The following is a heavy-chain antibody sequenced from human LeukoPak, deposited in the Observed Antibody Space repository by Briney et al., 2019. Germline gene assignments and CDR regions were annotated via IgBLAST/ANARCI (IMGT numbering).Heavy chain of an antibody. V-gene: IGHV3-7*03. D-gene: IGHD2-21*02. Sequence: GGSLRLSCAASGVTFSSSLMTWVRQAPGKGLEWVASVNQDGGEKNYVDSVKGRFTISRDNAKNSLYLQMNSLRTEDTAVYYCASGRVTAVYWGQGTLVTVSS. J-gene: IGHJ4*02. CDR2: VNQDGGEK. CDR3: ASGRVTAVY. CDR1: GVTFSSSL.